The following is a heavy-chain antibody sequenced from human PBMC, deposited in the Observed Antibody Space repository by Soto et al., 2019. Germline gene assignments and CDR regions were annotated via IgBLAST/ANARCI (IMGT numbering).Heavy chain of an antibody. CDR2: INSDGST. CDR3: ARSGYSFASGY. J-gene: IGHJ4*02. Sequence: EVQLVESGGGLIPPGGSLRLSCAASGFLVNSAYMTWVREAPGKGLEWLSMINSDGSTLYAESVKGRFTISRDNSKHRLDLQMNSLRAEDTAMYYCARSGYSFASGYWGQGTLVIVTS. D-gene: IGHD5-18*01. CDR1: GFLVNSAY. V-gene: IGHV3-53*01.